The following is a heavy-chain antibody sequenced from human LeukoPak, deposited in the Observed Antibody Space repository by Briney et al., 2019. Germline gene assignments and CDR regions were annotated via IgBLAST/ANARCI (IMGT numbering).Heavy chain of an antibody. J-gene: IGHJ4*02. CDR1: GGSFSGYY. V-gene: IGHV4-34*01. CDR2: ISHSGST. Sequence: SETLSLTCAVYGGSFSGYYWSWIRQPPGKGLEWIGEISHSGSTNYNPSLKSRVTISVDTSKNQFSLKLSSVTAADTAVYYCARQLYYYGSGTRFDYWGQGTLVTVSS. D-gene: IGHD3-10*01. CDR3: ARQLYYYGSGTRFDY.